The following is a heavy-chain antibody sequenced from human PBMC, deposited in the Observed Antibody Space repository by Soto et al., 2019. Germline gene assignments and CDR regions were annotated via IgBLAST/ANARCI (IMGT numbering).Heavy chain of an antibody. CDR1: GYRIDRSG. Sequence: VTLSCEDSGYRIDRSGSRLVRHVPGHGLEWMGGIIPTFGTTNYAQTFQGRVTITAGESTSTAYMEVSSLRSEDTPEPKCARTLSSSPLFVYWGQAALVTVS. D-gene: IGHD6-6*01. J-gene: IGHJ4*02. CDR2: IIPTFGTT. V-gene: IGHV1-69*01. CDR3: ARTLSSSPLFVY.